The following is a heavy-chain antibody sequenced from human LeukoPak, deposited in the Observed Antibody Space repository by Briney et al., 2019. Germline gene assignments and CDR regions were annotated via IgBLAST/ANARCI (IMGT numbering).Heavy chain of an antibody. J-gene: IGHJ4*02. CDR2: IYYSGST. CDR3: ARVSGAMVTDFDY. CDR1: GGSISSYY. Sequence: SETLSLTRTVSGGSISSYYWSWIRQPPGKGLEWIGYIYYSGSTNYNPSLKSRVTISVDTSKNQFSLKLSSVTAADTAVYYCARVSGAMVTDFDYWGQGTLVTVSS. D-gene: IGHD5-18*01. V-gene: IGHV4-59*01.